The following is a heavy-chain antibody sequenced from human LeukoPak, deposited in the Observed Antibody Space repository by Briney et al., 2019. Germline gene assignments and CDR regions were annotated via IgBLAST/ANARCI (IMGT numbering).Heavy chain of an antibody. V-gene: IGHV4-34*01. D-gene: IGHD2-21*01. J-gene: IGHJ3*02. Sequence: SETLSLTCAVYGGSFSNHYWNWIRQPPGKGLEWIGEINQSGSTNYNPSLKSRVTISVDTSKNQFSLKLSSVTAAGTAAYYCARETSGRLWWRFSMGAFDIWGQGTMVTVSS. CDR3: ARETSGRLWWRFSMGAFDI. CDR1: GGSFSNHY. CDR2: INQSGST.